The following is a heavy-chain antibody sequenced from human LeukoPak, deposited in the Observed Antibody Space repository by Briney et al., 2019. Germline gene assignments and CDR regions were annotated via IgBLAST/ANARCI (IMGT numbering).Heavy chain of an antibody. CDR2: TYYRSNRSRWYY. CDR1: GDSVSSNTAA. V-gene: IGHV6-1*01. J-gene: IGHJ4*02. D-gene: IGHD6-13*01. Sequence: SQTLSLTCAISGDSVSSNTAAWNWIRQSPSRGLEWLGRTYYRSNRSRWYYDYSVSMGSRITINPDTSKNQFSLQLNSVTPEDTAVYYCARALASSSWYEYYFDYWGQGTLVTVSS. CDR3: ARALASSSWYEYYFDY.